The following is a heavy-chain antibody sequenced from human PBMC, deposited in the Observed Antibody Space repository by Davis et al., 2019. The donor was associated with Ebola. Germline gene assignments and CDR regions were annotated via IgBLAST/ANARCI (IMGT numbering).Heavy chain of an antibody. CDR3: AKGDYDFWRGWADY. CDR2: ISGDGDST. CDR1: GFTFDAYA. J-gene: IGHJ4*02. Sequence: GGSLRLSCAASGFTFDAYAMHWVRQAPGKGLEWVSLISGDGDSTYYADSVKGRFTISRDNSKNSLYLQMNSLRTEDTALYYCAKGDYDFWRGWADYWGQGTLVTVSS. D-gene: IGHD3-3*01. V-gene: IGHV3-43*02.